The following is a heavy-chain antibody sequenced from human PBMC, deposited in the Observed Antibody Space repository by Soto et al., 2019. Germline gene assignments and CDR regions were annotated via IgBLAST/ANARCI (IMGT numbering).Heavy chain of an antibody. CDR1: GYSFVSYW. D-gene: IGHD5-12*01. CDR3: ARTDGYEIEY. Sequence: PGESLKISCKGSGYSFVSYWIAWVRQMPGKGLEWMGIIYPGDSDTTYSPSFQGQVTMSVEKSITTVYPQWSSLKASDTAMYYCARTDGYEIEYWGQGTLVTVSS. J-gene: IGHJ4*02. V-gene: IGHV5-51*01. CDR2: IYPGDSDT.